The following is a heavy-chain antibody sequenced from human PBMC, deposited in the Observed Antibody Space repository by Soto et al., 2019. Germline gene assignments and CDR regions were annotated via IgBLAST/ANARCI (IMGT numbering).Heavy chain of an antibody. CDR1: GGSLKSGGYY. CDR2: IYYTGRT. J-gene: IGHJ5*02. V-gene: IGHV4-31*02. Sequence: QVQLQESGPGLVKPSQTLSLTCTVSGGSLKSGGYYWSWIRQHPGRGLEWIGYIYYTGRTYYNPSLESRVTFSVDTSKNQFSLKLSSVTAADTAVYYCARDVICNHNCFDLWGHGTLVTVSS. D-gene: IGHD2-21*01. CDR3: ARDVICNHNCFDL.